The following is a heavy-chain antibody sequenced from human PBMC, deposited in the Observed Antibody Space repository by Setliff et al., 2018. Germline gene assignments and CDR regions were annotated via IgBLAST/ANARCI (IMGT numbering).Heavy chain of an antibody. Sequence: ETLSLTCTVSGDSISSYYWSWIRQPPGKGLEWIGSIYYSGSTMYNPSLQSRVTISRDTSRNQFSLKLTSVTAADTAVYYCARLRYYGSGSYLDYWGQGTLVTVSS. CDR1: GDSISSYY. V-gene: IGHV4-59*08. D-gene: IGHD3-10*01. J-gene: IGHJ4*02. CDR2: IYYSGST. CDR3: ARLRYYGSGSYLDY.